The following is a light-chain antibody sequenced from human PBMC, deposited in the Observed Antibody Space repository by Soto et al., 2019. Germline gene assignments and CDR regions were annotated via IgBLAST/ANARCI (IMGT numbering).Light chain of an antibody. CDR3: EQYNSYSGYT. CDR1: RSISSW. CDR2: KAS. J-gene: IGKJ2*01. V-gene: IGKV1-5*03. Sequence: DIQMTHSPSTLSASVGDIVTITCRASRSISSWLAWYHQKPGKAPKLLIYKASSLESGVQSRFSASGSGTEFTLTISSLQPDDFATDYCEQYNSYSGYTFGQGAKLEIK.